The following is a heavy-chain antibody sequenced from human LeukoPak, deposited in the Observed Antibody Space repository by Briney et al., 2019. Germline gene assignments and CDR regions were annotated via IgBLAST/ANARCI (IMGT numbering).Heavy chain of an antibody. V-gene: IGHV3-23*01. D-gene: IGHD4-23*01. J-gene: IGHJ4*02. CDR3: AKGATPFDYGGNSVY. Sequence: GGSLRLSCAASGFPFSTYAMSWVRQAPGKGLEWVSGITGSDSSTYYADSARGRFTISRDNSKNTLYLQMNSLRADDTAVYYCAKGATPFDYGGNSVYWGQGTLVTVSS. CDR1: GFPFSTYA. CDR2: ITGSDSST.